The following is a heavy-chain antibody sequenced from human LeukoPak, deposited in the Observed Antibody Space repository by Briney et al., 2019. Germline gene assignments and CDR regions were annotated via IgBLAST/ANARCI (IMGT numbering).Heavy chain of an antibody. CDR1: GFTFSSYW. CDR3: ARVYSTIFGVVRNWFDP. CDR2: ISSSSSYI. J-gene: IGHJ5*02. V-gene: IGHV3-21*01. Sequence: GGSLRLSCAASGFTFSSYWMSWVRQAPGKGLEWVSSISSSSSYIYYADSVKGRFTISRDNAKNSLYLQMNSLRAEDTAVYYCARVYSTIFGVVRNWFDPWGQGTLVTVSS. D-gene: IGHD3-3*01.